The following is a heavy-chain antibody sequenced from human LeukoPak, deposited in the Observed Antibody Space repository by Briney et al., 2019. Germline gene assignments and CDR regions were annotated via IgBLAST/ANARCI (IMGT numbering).Heavy chain of an antibody. CDR2: IYYSGST. V-gene: IGHV4-59*08. CDR3: ARLVGVATNNNWLDP. J-gene: IGHJ5*02. D-gene: IGHD5-12*01. CDR1: GGSISSYY. Sequence: SVTLSLTCTVSGGSISSYYWSWIRQPPGKGLEWIGYIYYSGSTNYNPSLKSRVTISVDTSKNQFSLKLSSVTAADTAVYYCARLVGVATNNNWLDPWGQGTLVTVSS.